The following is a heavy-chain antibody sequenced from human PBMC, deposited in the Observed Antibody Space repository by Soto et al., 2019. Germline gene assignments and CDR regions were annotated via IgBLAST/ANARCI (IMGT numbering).Heavy chain of an antibody. CDR3: ARAWWSSSRWFGP. V-gene: IGHV3-53*02. CDR2: IYSGGTT. D-gene: IGHD6-6*01. CDR1: GFTVSSNY. J-gene: IGHJ5*02. Sequence: EVQLVETGGGLIQPGGSLRLSCEVTGFTVSSNYMSWVRQAPGKGLEWVSVIYSGGTTYSADSVKGRFTISRDDSKNTLYLQMNSLRAEDTAVYYCARAWWSSSRWFGPWGQGTLVTVSS.